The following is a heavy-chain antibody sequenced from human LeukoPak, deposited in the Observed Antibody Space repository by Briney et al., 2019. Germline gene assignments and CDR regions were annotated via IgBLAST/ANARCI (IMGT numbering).Heavy chain of an antibody. CDR3: ARDGDGYNYPTEGPFDY. D-gene: IGHD5-24*01. CDR1: GGSISSSSYY. CDR2: IYYSGST. J-gene: IGHJ4*02. V-gene: IGHV4-39*07. Sequence: SETLSLTCTVSGGSISSSSYYWGWIRQPPGKGLEWIGSIYYSGSTYYNPSLKSRVTISVDTSKNQFSLKLSSVTAADTAVYYCARDGDGYNYPTEGPFDYWGQGTLVTVSS.